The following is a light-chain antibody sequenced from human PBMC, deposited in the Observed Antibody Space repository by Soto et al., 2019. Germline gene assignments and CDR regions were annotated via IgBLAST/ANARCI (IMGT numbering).Light chain of an antibody. CDR1: SGHSSYA. CDR3: QTWDTGARVV. V-gene: IGLV4-69*01. CDR2: LSSDGSH. J-gene: IGLJ2*01. Sequence: QPVLTQSPSASASLGASVKLTCTLSSGHSSYAIAWHQQQPEKGPRYLMKLSSDGSHSKGDGTPDRFSGSSSGAERYLTISSLQSEDEAYYYCQTWDTGARVVFGGGTKLTVL.